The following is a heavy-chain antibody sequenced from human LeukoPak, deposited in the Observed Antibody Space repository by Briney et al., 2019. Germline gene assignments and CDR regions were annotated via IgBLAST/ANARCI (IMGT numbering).Heavy chain of an antibody. V-gene: IGHV3-30-3*02. CDR1: GFTFSSYA. Sequence: GGSLRLSCAASGFTFSSYAMHWVRQAPGKGLEWVAVISYDGSNKYYADSVKGRFTISRDNSKNTLYLQMNSLRAEDTAVYYCAKSRGYYYEKSGPADYWGQGTLVTVSS. D-gene: IGHD3-22*01. CDR3: AKSRGYYYEKSGPADY. CDR2: ISYDGSNK. J-gene: IGHJ4*02.